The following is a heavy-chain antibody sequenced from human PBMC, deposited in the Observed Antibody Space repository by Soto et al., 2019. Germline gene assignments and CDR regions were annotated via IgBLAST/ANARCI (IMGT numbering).Heavy chain of an antibody. J-gene: IGHJ4*02. CDR3: ARHGYNYGGGYFDY. V-gene: IGHV3-66*04. CDR1: GVTVSSNY. Sequence: EVQLVESGGGLVQPGGSLRLSCAASGVTVSSNYMSWVRQAPRKGLEWVSVIYSGGSTYYADSVKGRFTISRDNSKNTLYLQMNSLRAEDTDVYYCARHGYNYGGGYFDYWGQGTLVTVSS. CDR2: IYSGGST. D-gene: IGHD5-18*01.